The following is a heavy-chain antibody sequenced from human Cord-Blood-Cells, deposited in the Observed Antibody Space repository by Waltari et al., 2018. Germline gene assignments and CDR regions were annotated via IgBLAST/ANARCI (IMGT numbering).Heavy chain of an antibody. CDR2: INHSGST. CDR1: GGSFSGYY. V-gene: IGHV4-34*01. Sequence: QVQLQQWGAGLLKPSETLSLTCAVYGGSFSGYYWSWIRQPPGKGLEWIGEINHSGSTNYNPALKSRVTRSVDTSKNQFSLKLSSVTAADTAVYYCASDFWSGYDAFDIWGQGTMVTVSS. CDR3: ASDFWSGYDAFDI. J-gene: IGHJ3*02. D-gene: IGHD3-3*01.